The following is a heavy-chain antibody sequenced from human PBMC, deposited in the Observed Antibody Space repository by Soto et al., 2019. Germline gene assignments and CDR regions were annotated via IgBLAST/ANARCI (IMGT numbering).Heavy chain of an antibody. CDR1: GFTFDDYA. CDR3: AKENYAYSSSAIDY. J-gene: IGHJ4*02. V-gene: IGHV3-9*01. Sequence: EVQLVESGGGLVQPGRSLRLSCAASGFTFDDYALHWVRQAPGKGLEWVSGISWNSGSIGYADSVKGRFTISRDNAKNSLYLQMNGLRAEDTALYYCAKENYAYSSSAIDYWGEGTLVTVSS. D-gene: IGHD6-6*01. CDR2: ISWNSGSI.